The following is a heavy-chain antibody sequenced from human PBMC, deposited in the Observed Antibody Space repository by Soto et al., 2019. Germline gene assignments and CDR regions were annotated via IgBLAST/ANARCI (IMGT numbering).Heavy chain of an antibody. D-gene: IGHD3-16*01. V-gene: IGHV1-18*01. CDR1: GYTFTSYG. Sequence: QVQLVQSGAEVKKPGASVKVSCKASGYTFTSYGISWVRQAPGQGLEWMGWINGYNGNTNHAQKLQXSXTLXTDTSTSTAYMELRSLRSDDSAVYYCARMGDVPYYYYGMDVWGQGTTVTVSS. CDR2: INGYNGNT. CDR3: ARMGDVPYYYYGMDV. J-gene: IGHJ6*02.